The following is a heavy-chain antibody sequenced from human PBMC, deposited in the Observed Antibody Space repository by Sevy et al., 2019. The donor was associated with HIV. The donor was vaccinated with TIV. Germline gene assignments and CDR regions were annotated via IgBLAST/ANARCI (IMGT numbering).Heavy chain of an antibody. Sequence: ASVNVSCKASGYTFTTYNIVWVRQAPGQGLEWLAWMSPYNGNKNYAQRVQGRVTMTTDTFTDTAFLELRSLEFDDTATYYCARGSTSWYDYWGQGTLVTVSS. CDR1: GYTFTTYN. CDR3: ARGSTSWYDY. J-gene: IGHJ4*02. D-gene: IGHD2-8*01. V-gene: IGHV1-18*01. CDR2: MSPYNGNK.